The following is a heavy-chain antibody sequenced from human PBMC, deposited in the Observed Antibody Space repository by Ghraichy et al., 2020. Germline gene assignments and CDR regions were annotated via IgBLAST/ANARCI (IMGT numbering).Heavy chain of an antibody. CDR1: GGSFSGYY. Sequence: SETLSLTCAVYGGSFSGYYWSWIRQPPGKGLEWIGEINHSGSTNYNPSLKSRVTISVDTSKNQFSLKLSSVTAADTAVYYCARGREPRAAGSPFGDYWGQGTLVTVSS. CDR2: INHSGST. V-gene: IGHV4-34*01. CDR3: ARGREPRAAGSPFGDY. D-gene: IGHD1-14*01. J-gene: IGHJ4*02.